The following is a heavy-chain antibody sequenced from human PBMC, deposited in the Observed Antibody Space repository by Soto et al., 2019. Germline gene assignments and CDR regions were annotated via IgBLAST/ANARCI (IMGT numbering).Heavy chain of an antibody. Sequence: GASVKVSCKASGYTFTSYDINWVRQATGQGLEWMGWMNPNSGNTGYAQKFQGRVTMTRNTSISTVYMELSSLRSEDTAVYYCARGLTMVRGVITSRDYWGQGTLVTVSS. V-gene: IGHV1-8*01. J-gene: IGHJ4*02. D-gene: IGHD3-10*01. CDR2: MNPNSGNT. CDR3: ARGLTMVRGVITSRDY. CDR1: GYTFTSYD.